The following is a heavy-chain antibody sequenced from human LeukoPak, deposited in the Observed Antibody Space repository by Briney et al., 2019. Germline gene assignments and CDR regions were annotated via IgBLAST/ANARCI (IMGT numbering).Heavy chain of an antibody. D-gene: IGHD3-22*01. Sequence: GRSLRLSCAASGFTFSSYGMHWVRQAPGKGLEWVAVISYDGSNKYYADSVKGRSTISRDNSKNTLYLQMNSLRAEDTAVYYCAKDYYYDSSGYYYYYGMDVWGQGTTVTVSS. J-gene: IGHJ6*02. CDR3: AKDYYYDSSGYYYYYGMDV. CDR2: ISYDGSNK. V-gene: IGHV3-30*18. CDR1: GFTFSSYG.